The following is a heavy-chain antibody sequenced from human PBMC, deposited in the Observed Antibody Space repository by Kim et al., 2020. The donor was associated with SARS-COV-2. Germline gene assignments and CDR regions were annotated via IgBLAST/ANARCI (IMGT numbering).Heavy chain of an antibody. Sequence: YNPSRKIRVTLSVDTSKNQFSLKLSSVTAAGTAVYYCARTIAARGRYFQHWGQGTLVTVSS. CDR3: ARTIAARGRYFQH. J-gene: IGHJ1*01. D-gene: IGHD6-6*01. V-gene: IGHV4-30-2*03.